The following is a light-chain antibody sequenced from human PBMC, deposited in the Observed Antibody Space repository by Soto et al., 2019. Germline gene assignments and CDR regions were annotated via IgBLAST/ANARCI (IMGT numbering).Light chain of an antibody. CDR2: GAS. V-gene: IGKV3-20*01. CDR1: QSLSSSY. CDR3: QQCFSSPWT. J-gene: IGKJ1*01. Sequence: EIVLTQSPGTLSLSPGERTTLSCRASQSLSSSYLAWYQQKPGQAPRLLFYGASSRATGIPDRFSGSGSGTDFTLTISRLEPEDFAVYYCQQCFSSPWTFGQGTKVEIK.